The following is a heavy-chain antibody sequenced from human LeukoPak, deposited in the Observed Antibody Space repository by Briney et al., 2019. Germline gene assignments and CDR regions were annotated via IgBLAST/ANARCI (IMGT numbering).Heavy chain of an antibody. J-gene: IGHJ5*02. D-gene: IGHD6-13*01. V-gene: IGHV5-51*01. CDR1: GYSFTSYW. Sequence: GESLKISCKGSGYSFTSYWIGWVRQMPGKGLECMGIIYPGDSDTRYSPSFQGQVTISADKSISTAYLQWSSLKASDTAMYYCARLGHSSSWYYWFDPWGQGTLVTVSS. CDR2: IYPGDSDT. CDR3: ARLGHSSSWYYWFDP.